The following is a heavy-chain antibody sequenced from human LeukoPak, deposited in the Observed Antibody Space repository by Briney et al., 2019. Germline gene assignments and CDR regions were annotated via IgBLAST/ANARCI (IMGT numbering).Heavy chain of an antibody. Sequence: GGSLRLSCSASGFTFSTYWMSWVRQAPGKGLEWVSAISGDGARTYYADSVKGRFTISRDNSKNTLDLQMNSLRAEDTAIYYCAKTVVVITFRFDSWGQGSLVTVSS. V-gene: IGHV3-23*01. CDR3: AKTVVVITFRFDS. J-gene: IGHJ4*02. D-gene: IGHD2-21*01. CDR1: GFTFSTYW. CDR2: ISGDGART.